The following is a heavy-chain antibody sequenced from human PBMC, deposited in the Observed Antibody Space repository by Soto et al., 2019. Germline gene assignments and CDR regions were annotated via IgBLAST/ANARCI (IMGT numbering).Heavy chain of an antibody. Sequence: QVQLVESGGGVVQPGTSLRLSCTTSGFTFRNHAMHWVRQAPGKGLEWVAQIWYDGSNKYYADSVKGRFTISRDNSRNMVYVQMNRLRVEDTAVYYCARDEQQPAPYSLDVWGQGTSVTVSS. D-gene: IGHD6-13*01. CDR3: ARDEQQPAPYSLDV. CDR1: GFTFRNHA. CDR2: IWYDGSNK. V-gene: IGHV3-33*01. J-gene: IGHJ6*02.